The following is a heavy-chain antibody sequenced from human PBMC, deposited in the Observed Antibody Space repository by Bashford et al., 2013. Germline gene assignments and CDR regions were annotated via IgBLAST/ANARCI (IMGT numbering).Heavy chain of an antibody. CDR1: RASISSTGYY. CDR2: MYYSGTT. J-gene: IGHJ5*02. Sequence: SETLSLTCTVSRASISSTGYYWGWIRQPPGKGLEWIGSMYYSGTTSYNPSLKSRVTISGDTSKNQFSLRLSSVTAADTAVYYCVRQMNIAVHGVWFDPGAREPWSPSPQ. V-gene: IGHV4-39*01. CDR3: VRQMNIAVHGVWFDP. D-gene: IGHD2/OR15-2a*01.